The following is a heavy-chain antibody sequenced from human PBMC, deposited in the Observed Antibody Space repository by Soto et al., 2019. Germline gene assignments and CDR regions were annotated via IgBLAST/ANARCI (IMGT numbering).Heavy chain of an antibody. CDR1: GFTFSGYA. V-gene: IGHV3-23*01. CDR2: IHGGGNSA. CDR3: AKTRGRVTTSWHFHY. Sequence: EVQLLESGGDLVQPGRSLRLSCAASGFTFSGYAMSWVRQAPGKGLEWVSVIHGGGNSAYSADSVKGRFTISRDNSKNTLYLQMSSLRGEDTAVYYCAKTRGRVTTSWHFHYWGQGTLVTVSS. J-gene: IGHJ4*02. D-gene: IGHD4-17*01.